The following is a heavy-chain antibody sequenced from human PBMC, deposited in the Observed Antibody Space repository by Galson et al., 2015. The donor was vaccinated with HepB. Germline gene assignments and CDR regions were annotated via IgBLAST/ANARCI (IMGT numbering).Heavy chain of an antibody. D-gene: IGHD6-13*01. CDR2: TYYRSKWYN. J-gene: IGHJ4*02. CDR3: ARGAVGAGGKPFDY. Sequence: CAISGDSVSSNSVTWNWIRQSPSRGLEGLGRTYYRSKWYNESAVSVKSRLAINLDTSKNQFSLQLNSVTPEDTAVYYCARGAVGAGGKPFDYWGQGSLVTVSS. V-gene: IGHV6-1*01. CDR1: GDSVSSNSVT.